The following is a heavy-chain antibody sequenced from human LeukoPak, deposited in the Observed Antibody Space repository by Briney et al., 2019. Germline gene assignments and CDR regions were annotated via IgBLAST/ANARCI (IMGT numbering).Heavy chain of an antibody. CDR2: MDRDGSEI. V-gene: IGHV3-7*01. CDR1: EFTFGTYW. CDR3: ARDLGYSTFDN. J-gene: IGHJ4*02. Sequence: GGSLRLSCAASEFTFGTYWMSWVRQAPGKGLEWVANMDRDGSEINYVDSVRGRFTISRDNAKNSLSLQMNSLRAEDTAVYFCARDLGYSTFDNWGQGTLVTVSS. D-gene: IGHD5-18*01.